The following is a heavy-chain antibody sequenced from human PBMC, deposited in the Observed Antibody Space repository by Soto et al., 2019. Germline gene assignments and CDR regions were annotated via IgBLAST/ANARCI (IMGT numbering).Heavy chain of an antibody. J-gene: IGHJ4*02. Sequence: EVQLLESGGGLVQPGGSLRLSCAASGFTFSSYAMSWVRQAPGKGLEWVSAISGSGGSTYYADSVKGRFTISRDNSKNMLYLQMNSLRAEDTAVYYCAKAGFSRGDYPDYWGQGTLVTVSS. CDR3: AKAGFSRGDYPDY. D-gene: IGHD4-17*01. CDR1: GFTFSSYA. CDR2: ISGSGGST. V-gene: IGHV3-23*01.